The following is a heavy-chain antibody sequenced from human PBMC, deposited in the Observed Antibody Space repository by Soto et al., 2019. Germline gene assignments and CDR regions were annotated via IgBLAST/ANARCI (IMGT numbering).Heavy chain of an antibody. CDR2: IYYSGST. Sequence: QLQLQESGPGLVKPSETLSLTCTVSGGSISSSSYYWGWIRQPPGKGLEWIGSIYYSGSTYYNPSLKSRVTISVDTSKNQFSLKLSSVTAADTAVYYCARHQGGHYDTYYYYYYMDVWGKGTTVTVSS. V-gene: IGHV4-39*01. D-gene: IGHD3-9*01. CDR1: GGSISSSSYY. J-gene: IGHJ6*03. CDR3: ARHQGGHYDTYYYYYYMDV.